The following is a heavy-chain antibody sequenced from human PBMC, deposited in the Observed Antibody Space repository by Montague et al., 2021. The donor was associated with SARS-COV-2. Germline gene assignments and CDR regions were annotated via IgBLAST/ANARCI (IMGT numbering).Heavy chain of an antibody. CDR3: AGLGITLGGVIVIRYYFDF. CDR1: GASRSTKNYY. Sequence: SETLSLTCTFSGASRSTKNYYWGWIRQPPGKGLEWIGSISYSATSYSNPSLKSRVTMSVATSRNQLSLNLSSVTVADTAVYYCAGLGITLGGVIVIRYYFDFWGQGTLVTVSS. CDR2: ISYSATS. J-gene: IGHJ4*02. V-gene: IGHV4-39*01. D-gene: IGHD3-16*02.